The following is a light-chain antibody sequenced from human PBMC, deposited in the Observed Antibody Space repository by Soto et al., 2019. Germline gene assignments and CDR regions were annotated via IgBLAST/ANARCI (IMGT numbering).Light chain of an antibody. CDR3: SSYTTSSLRV. V-gene: IGLV2-14*01. Sequence: QSALTQPASVSGSPGQSITISCTGTSSDVGGYNYVSWYQQYPGKAPKLMIYEVSNRPSGVSNRFSGSKSGNTASLTISGLQAEDEADYYCSSYTTSSLRVFGGGTKLTVL. CDR2: EVS. CDR1: SSDVGGYNY. J-gene: IGLJ3*02.